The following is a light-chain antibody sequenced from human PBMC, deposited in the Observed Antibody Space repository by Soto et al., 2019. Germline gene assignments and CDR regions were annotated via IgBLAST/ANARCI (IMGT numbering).Light chain of an antibody. Sequence: DIQMTQSPSTLSASVGDRVSITCRACQNIRGWLAWYQQKPGKAPKLLIYDGSSLQSGVPSRFSGRESGAEFTLTISGLQPDDFATYYCQQYKDYPFTFGPGTKVETK. CDR1: QNIRGW. CDR2: DGS. V-gene: IGKV1-5*01. CDR3: QQYKDYPFT. J-gene: IGKJ3*01.